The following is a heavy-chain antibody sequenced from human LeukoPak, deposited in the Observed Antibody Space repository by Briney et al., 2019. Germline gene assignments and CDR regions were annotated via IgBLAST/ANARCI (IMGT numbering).Heavy chain of an antibody. CDR3: ARARGFDY. Sequence: GGSLRLSCAISGFIVSGNFMNWVRQAPGKGLEWVSVIHTGGSTYYADSVKGRFIISRDISKNTLYLQMNNLRADDTAVYYCARARGFDYWGQGTLVTVSS. V-gene: IGHV3-66*01. J-gene: IGHJ4*02. CDR2: IHTGGST. CDR1: GFIVSGNF.